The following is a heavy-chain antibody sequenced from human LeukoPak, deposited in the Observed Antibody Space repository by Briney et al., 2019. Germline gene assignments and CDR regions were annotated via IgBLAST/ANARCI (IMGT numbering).Heavy chain of an antibody. J-gene: IGHJ5*02. CDR2: INHSGST. Sequence: SGTLSLTCAVSGGSISSSNWWSWVRQPPGKGLEWIGEINHSGSTNYNPSLKSRVTISVDTSKNQFSLKLSSVTAADTAVYYCATTAFWFDPWGQGTLVTVSS. V-gene: IGHV4-4*02. D-gene: IGHD3-16*01. CDR3: ATTAFWFDP. CDR1: GGSISSSNW.